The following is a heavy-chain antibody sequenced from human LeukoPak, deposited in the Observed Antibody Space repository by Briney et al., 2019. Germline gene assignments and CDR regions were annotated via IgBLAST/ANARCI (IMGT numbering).Heavy chain of an antibody. CDR2: IYSDGST. Sequence: PGGSLRLSCAASGFIVSGDFMSWVRQAPGKGLEWVSVIYSDGSTYYADSVKGRFTISRDNSKNTLDLRMTGLRAEDTAVYYCARERGRGRDSPWFDYWGQGTLVTVSS. CDR3: ARERGRGRDSPWFDY. J-gene: IGHJ4*02. D-gene: IGHD1-26*01. CDR1: GFIVSGDF. V-gene: IGHV3-53*01.